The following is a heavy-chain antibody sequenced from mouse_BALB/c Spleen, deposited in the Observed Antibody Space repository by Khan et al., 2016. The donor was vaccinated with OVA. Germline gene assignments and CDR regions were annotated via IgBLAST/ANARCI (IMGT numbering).Heavy chain of an antibody. Sequence: QVQLQQSGAELVRPGTSVKVSCKASGYSFTDYLIDWVKQRPGQGLEWIGVINPGSGDTHYNEKFTGKAKLTADKSSSTAYMQLSSLTSDDSAIYFCGRGGYGSLAYWGQGTLVTVSP. V-gene: IGHV1-54*01. CDR2: INPGSGDT. D-gene: IGHD1-1*02. J-gene: IGHJ3*01. CDR3: GRGGYGSLAY. CDR1: GYSFTDYL.